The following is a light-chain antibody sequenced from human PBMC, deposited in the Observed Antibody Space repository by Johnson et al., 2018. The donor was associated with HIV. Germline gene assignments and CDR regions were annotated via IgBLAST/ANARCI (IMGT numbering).Light chain of an antibody. CDR3: GTWDTSLSPGGV. CDR2: DND. V-gene: IGLV1-51*01. J-gene: IGLJ1*01. Sequence: QSVLTQPPSVSAAPGQKVTISCSGSSSNIGNNYVSWYQQLPGTAPKLLIYDNDKRPSGIPDLFSGSKSGTSATLGITGLQTGDEADYYCGTWDTSLSPGGVFGTGTKVSVL. CDR1: SSNIGNNY.